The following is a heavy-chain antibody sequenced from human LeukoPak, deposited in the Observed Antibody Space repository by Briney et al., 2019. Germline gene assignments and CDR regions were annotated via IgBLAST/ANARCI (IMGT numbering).Heavy chain of an antibody. V-gene: IGHV3-53*01. D-gene: IGHD3-10*01. Sequence: GGSLRLSCAASGFTVSSNYMSWVRQAPGKGLEWVSVIYSGGSTYYADSVKGRFTISRDNSKNTLYLQMNSLRAEDTAVYYCARDSYYYGTFDYWGQGTLVTVSS. J-gene: IGHJ4*02. CDR2: IYSGGST. CDR1: GFTVSSNY. CDR3: ARDSYYYGTFDY.